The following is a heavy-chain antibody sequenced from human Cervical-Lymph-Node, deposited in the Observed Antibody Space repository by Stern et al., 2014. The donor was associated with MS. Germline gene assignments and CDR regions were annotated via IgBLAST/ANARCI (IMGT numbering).Heavy chain of an antibody. D-gene: IGHD2-21*02. CDR3: ANEGVTNDAFDI. J-gene: IGHJ3*02. CDR1: GYTFTSYA. CDR2: TNTNTGDP. V-gene: IGHV7-4-1*02. Sequence: VQLVESGSELKKPGDSVKVSCKASGYTFTSYAMNWVRQAPGQGLEWKGWTNTNTGDPTEAQGFIGRFVFSLDTSVSTAYLQISSLKAEDTAVYYCANEGVTNDAFDIWGQGTMVTVSS.